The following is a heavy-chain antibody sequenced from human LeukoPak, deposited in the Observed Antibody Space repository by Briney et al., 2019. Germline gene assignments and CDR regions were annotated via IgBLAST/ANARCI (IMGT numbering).Heavy chain of an antibody. J-gene: IGHJ6*02. V-gene: IGHV4-4*02. CDR2: IYHSGST. CDR3: ARVTYDSSGYVMDV. CDR1: RGSLTSSNW. D-gene: IGHD3-22*01. Sequence: SGTLSLTCALSRGSLTSSNWWSGVRQPPGKGLEWIGEIYHSGSTNYKPSLKSRVTISVDKSKNLHSLNVSSVNAADTAWYYCARVTYDSSGYVMDVWGQGTTVTVSS.